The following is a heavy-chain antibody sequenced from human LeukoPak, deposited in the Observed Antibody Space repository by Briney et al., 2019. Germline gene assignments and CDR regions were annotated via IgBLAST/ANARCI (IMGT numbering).Heavy chain of an antibody. D-gene: IGHD3-9*01. Sequence: GGSLRLSCAASGFTFSNYAMTWVRQAPGKGLEWVSAISGGKSGGKTYYADSVKGRFTISRENSKNTLYLQMNSLRAEDTATFYCAKAAYDILTAFDYWRQGTLVTESS. V-gene: IGHV3-23*01. CDR3: AKAAYDILTAFDY. J-gene: IGHJ4*02. CDR2: ISGGKSGGKT. CDR1: GFTFSNYA.